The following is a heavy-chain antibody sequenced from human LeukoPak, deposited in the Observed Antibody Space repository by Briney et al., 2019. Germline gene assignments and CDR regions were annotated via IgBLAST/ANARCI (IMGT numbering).Heavy chain of an antibody. D-gene: IGHD1-1*01. V-gene: IGHV3-33*06. Sequence: GGSLRLSCAASGFTFSSYGMHWVRQAPGKGLEWVAVIWYDGSNKYYADSVKGRFTISRDNSKNTLYLQMNSLRAEDTAVYYCAKVAGGKRAGGYFDYWGQGTLVTVSS. CDR1: GFTFSSYG. CDR2: IWYDGSNK. J-gene: IGHJ4*02. CDR3: AKVAGGKRAGGYFDY.